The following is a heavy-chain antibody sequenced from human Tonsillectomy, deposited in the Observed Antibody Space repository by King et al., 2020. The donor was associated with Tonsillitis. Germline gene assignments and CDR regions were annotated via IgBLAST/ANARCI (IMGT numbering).Heavy chain of an antibody. D-gene: IGHD2-8*01. J-gene: IGHJ3*01. CDR3: ATPGGPTVLTNSDAFDL. CDR2: IWPHDSET. Sequence: QLVQSGAEVKKSGESLKISCKASGYTFTDYWIGWVRQMPGKGLEWIGIIWPHDSETRFSPSFQGQVPISADKSINTAYLQWSSLKASDTALYYCATPGGPTVLTNSDAFDLWGQGTMVTVSS. CDR1: GYTFTDYW. V-gene: IGHV5-51*01.